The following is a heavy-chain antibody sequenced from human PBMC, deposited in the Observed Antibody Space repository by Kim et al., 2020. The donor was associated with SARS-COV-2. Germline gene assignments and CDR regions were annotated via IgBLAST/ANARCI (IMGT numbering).Heavy chain of an antibody. V-gene: IGHV3-64*01. J-gene: IGHJ4*02. Sequence: GGSLRLSCAASGFSFSNYGMHWVRQASGKRLEFVSSIGANGGTTYYANSAKGRFTISRDNSVNTMYLQMGSLRTEDTAVYYCAPLGREASEPLPIDYWGRGTLVTVSS. D-gene: IGHD1-1*01. CDR3: APLGREASEPLPIDY. CDR1: GFSFSNYG. CDR2: IGANGGTT.